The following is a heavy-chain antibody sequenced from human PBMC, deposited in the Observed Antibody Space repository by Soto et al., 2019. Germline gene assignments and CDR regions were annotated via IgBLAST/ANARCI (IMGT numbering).Heavy chain of an antibody. CDR1: GFTFSDYY. D-gene: IGHD3-3*01. Sequence: PGGSLRLSCAASGFTFSDYYMSWIRQAPGKGLEWVSYISSSGSTIYYADSVKGRFTISRDNAKNSLYLQMNSLRAEDTAVYYWARGMGFLEWLSYLGYWGQGTLVTVSS. CDR2: ISSSGSTI. V-gene: IGHV3-11*01. CDR3: ARGMGFLEWLSYLGY. J-gene: IGHJ4*02.